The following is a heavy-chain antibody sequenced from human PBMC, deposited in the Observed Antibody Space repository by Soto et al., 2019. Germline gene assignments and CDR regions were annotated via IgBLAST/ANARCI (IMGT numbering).Heavy chain of an antibody. CDR1: GYTFTSYG. Sequence: GASVKVSCKASGYTFTSYGISWVRQAPEQGLEWMGWISAYNGNTNYAQKLQGRVTMTTDTSTSTAYMELRSLRSDDTAVYYCARDLRDYYGSGSYSPGAFDIWGQGTMVTVSS. CDR3: ARDLRDYYGSGSYSPGAFDI. J-gene: IGHJ3*02. D-gene: IGHD3-10*01. V-gene: IGHV1-18*01. CDR2: ISAYNGNT.